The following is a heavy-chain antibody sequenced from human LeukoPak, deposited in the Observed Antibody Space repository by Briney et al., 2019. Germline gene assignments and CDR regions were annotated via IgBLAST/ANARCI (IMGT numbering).Heavy chain of an antibody. CDR2: IKRDGSEK. CDR1: GFIFSSYC. V-gene: IGHV3-7*03. Sequence: GGPLRLSCAASGFIFSSYCMNWLRQAPGGGLEWVSNIKRDGSEKYYVDSERRRFTISRDNAKNSLYLQMNSLRAEDTGLYYCAREPYAEYSYGTNYFDYWGQGTLVTVSS. D-gene: IGHD5-18*01. J-gene: IGHJ4*02. CDR3: AREPYAEYSYGTNYFDY.